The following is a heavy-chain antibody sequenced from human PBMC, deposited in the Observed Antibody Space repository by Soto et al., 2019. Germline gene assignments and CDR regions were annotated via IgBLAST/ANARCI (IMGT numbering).Heavy chain of an antibody. D-gene: IGHD3-10*01. CDR1: GGSISSSSYY. CDR2: IYYSGST. V-gene: IGHV4-39*02. J-gene: IGHJ6*02. CDR3: ARDVTSGYYGMDV. Sequence: SETLSLTCTVSGGSISSSSYYWGWIRQPPGKGLEWIGSIYYSGSTYYNPSLKSRVTISVDTSKNHFSLKLSSVTAADTAVYYCARDVTSGYYGMDVWGQGTTVTVSS.